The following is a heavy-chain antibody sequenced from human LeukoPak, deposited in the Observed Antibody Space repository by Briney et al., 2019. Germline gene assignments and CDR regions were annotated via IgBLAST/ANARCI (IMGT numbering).Heavy chain of an antibody. J-gene: IGHJ3*02. D-gene: IGHD6-25*01. CDR3: ARDRRGAAEGRKGSAFDI. CDR2: INTNTGNP. Sequence: ASVKVSCKASGYTFTAYAITWVRQAPGQGPEWMGWINTNTGNPTYAQGFTGRFVFSLDTSVTTAYLQISSLKAEDTAVYYCARDRRGAAEGRKGSAFDIWGQGIMVTVSS. V-gene: IGHV7-4-1*02. CDR1: GYTFTAYA.